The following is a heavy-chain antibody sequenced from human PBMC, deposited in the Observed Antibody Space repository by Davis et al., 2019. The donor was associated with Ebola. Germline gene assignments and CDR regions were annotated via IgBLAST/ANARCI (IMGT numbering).Heavy chain of an antibody. D-gene: IGHD3-3*01. CDR1: GFTVSTEY. CDR3: ARGRFWSGYYVDY. Sequence: GESLKISCAASGFTVSTEYMSWARQTPGKGLEWVANIKQDGSEKYYVDSVKGRFTISRDNAKNSLYLQMNSLRAEDTAVYYCARGRFWSGYYVDYWGQGTLVTVSS. J-gene: IGHJ4*02. V-gene: IGHV3-7*01. CDR2: IKQDGSEK.